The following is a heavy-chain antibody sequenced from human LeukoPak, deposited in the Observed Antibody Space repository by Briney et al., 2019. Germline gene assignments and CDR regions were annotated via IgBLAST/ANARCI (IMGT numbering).Heavy chain of an antibody. CDR1: GFTFSSYG. CDR3: AKQKARCSPFYYYGMDV. CDR2: ISYDGSNK. Sequence: PGGSLRLSCAASGFTFSSYGMHWVRQAPGKGLEWVAVISYDGSNKYYADSVKGRFTISRDNSKNTLYLQMNSLRAEDTAVYYCAKQKARCSPFYYYGMDVWGQGTTVTVSS. D-gene: IGHD4/OR15-4a*01. V-gene: IGHV3-30*18. J-gene: IGHJ6*02.